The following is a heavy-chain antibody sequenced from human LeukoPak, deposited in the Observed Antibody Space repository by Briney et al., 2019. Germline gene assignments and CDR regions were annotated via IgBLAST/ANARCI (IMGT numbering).Heavy chain of an antibody. D-gene: IGHD3-22*01. J-gene: IGHJ4*02. CDR2: ISYDGSNK. CDR3: ARDSYPYSSGYYLFDY. V-gene: IGHV3-30-3*01. Sequence: GGSLRLSCAASGFTFSSYAMHWVRQAPGKGLEWVAVISYDGSNKYYADSVKGRFTISRDNSKNTLYLQMNSLRAEDTAVYYCARDSYPYSSGYYLFDYWGQGTLVTVSS. CDR1: GFTFSSYA.